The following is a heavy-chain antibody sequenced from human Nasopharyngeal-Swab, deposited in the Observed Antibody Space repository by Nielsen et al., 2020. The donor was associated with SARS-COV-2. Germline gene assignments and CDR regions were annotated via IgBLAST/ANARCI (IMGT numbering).Heavy chain of an antibody. CDR3: ARGPTHYDNSGFLRH. J-gene: IGHJ4*02. V-gene: IGHV3-74*01. D-gene: IGHD3-22*01. CDR2: VSTDGTTT. Sequence: VRQMPGKGLVRVSAVSTDGTTTYYAGSERGRFTISRDNAKSTLYMQVSSLTAEDTGVYYCARGPTHYDNSGFLRHWGQGIRVTVSS.